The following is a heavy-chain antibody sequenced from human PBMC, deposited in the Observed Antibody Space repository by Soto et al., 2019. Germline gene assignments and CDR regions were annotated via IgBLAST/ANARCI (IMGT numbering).Heavy chain of an antibody. CDR3: ARVSGYSYGYLVY. CDR1: GYPLPSYD. J-gene: IGHJ4*02. Sequence: ASVKVSYKAYGYPLPSYDINWMRQATVQENERMGKMNPNRDKTGYAQKKQGRDTTNTNTSISTGDVELRSPRSYDTAVYYRARVSGYSYGYLVYWGQGVLVTVSS. CDR2: MNPNRDKT. V-gene: IGHV1-8*01. D-gene: IGHD5-18*01.